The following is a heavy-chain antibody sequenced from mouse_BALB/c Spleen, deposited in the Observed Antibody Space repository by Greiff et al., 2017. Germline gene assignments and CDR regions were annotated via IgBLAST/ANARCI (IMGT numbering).Heavy chain of an antibody. CDR2: IWSGGST. D-gene: IGHD2-14*01. V-gene: IGHV2-2*02. CDR3: ARNPYYRSAWFAY. CDR1: GFSLTSYG. J-gene: IGHJ3*01. Sequence: QVQLKESGPGLVQPSQSLSITCTVSGFSLTSYGVHWVRQSPGKGLEWLGVIWSGGSTDYNAAFISRLSISKDNSKSQVFFKMNSLQANDTAIYYCARNPYYRSAWFAYWGQGTLVTVSA.